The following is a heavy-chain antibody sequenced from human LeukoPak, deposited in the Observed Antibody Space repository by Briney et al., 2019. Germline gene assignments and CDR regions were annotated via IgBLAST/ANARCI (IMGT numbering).Heavy chain of an antibody. D-gene: IGHD4-11*01. CDR2: IWSDATNI. Sequence: GGSLRLSCTTSGFNFSHYGMHWVRQARGKGLEWVAVIWSDATNIYYGDSVKGRFTISRDNSMNTIYVQMNSLRVEDTAVYYCAKDAQRGFDYSNSLESWGQGTLVTVSS. V-gene: IGHV3-33*06. J-gene: IGHJ5*01. CDR1: GFNFSHYG. CDR3: AKDAQRGFDYSNSLES.